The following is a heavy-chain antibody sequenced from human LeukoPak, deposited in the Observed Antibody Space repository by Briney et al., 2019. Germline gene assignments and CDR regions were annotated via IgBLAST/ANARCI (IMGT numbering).Heavy chain of an antibody. J-gene: IGHJ3*02. V-gene: IGHV3-74*01. CDR1: GFSFSSSW. D-gene: IGHD3-16*01. CDR2: ISPDGSST. Sequence: GGCLRLSCAASGFSFSSSWMLWVRQTPGKGLVWLSRISPDGSSTSYADSVKGRFTVSRDIARNTLSLQMNSLRAEDSAVYYCARLQGITPQPMTEGFDIWGQGTMVTVSS. CDR3: ARLQGITPQPMTEGFDI.